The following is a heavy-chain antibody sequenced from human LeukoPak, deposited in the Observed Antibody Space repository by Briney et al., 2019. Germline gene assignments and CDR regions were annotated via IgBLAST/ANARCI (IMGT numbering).Heavy chain of an antibody. CDR1: GGSISSSNW. CDR3: AGLAVAGIDFDY. Sequence: SETLSLTCTVSGGSISSSNWWSWVRQPPGKGLEWIGEIYHSGSTNYNPSLKSRVTISVDKSKNQFSLKLSSVTAADTAVYYCAGLAVAGIDFDYWGQGTLVTVSS. CDR2: IYHSGST. J-gene: IGHJ4*02. D-gene: IGHD6-19*01. V-gene: IGHV4-4*02.